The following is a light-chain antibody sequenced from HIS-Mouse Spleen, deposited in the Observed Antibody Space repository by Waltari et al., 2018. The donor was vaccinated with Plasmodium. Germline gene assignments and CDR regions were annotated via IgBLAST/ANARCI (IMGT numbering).Light chain of an antibody. Sequence: QSALTQPPSVSAAPGQKVTISCSGSSSNIGNNYVSWYQQLPGTAPKILIYDNNKRPAGIPDRFSGSKSGTSATLGITGLQTGDEADYYCGTWDSSLSAGVVFGGGTKLTVL. V-gene: IGLV1-51*01. J-gene: IGLJ2*01. CDR3: GTWDSSLSAGVV. CDR2: DNN. CDR1: SSNIGNNY.